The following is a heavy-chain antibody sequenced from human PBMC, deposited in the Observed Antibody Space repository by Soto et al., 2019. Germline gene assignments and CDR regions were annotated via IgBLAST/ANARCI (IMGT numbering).Heavy chain of an antibody. CDR3: ARDGSGSSTITQFDY. V-gene: IGHV4-34*01. D-gene: IGHD3-10*01. Sequence: SETLSLTCAVYGGSFSGYYWSWIRQPPGKGLEWIGEINHSGSTNYNPSLKSRVTISVDTSKNQFSLKLSSVTAADTAVYYCARDGSGSSTITQFDYWGQGTLVTVSS. CDR2: INHSGST. J-gene: IGHJ4*02. CDR1: GGSFSGYY.